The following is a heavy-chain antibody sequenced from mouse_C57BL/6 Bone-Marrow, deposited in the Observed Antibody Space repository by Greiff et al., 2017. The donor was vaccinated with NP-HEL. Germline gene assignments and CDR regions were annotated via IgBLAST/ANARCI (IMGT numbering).Heavy chain of an antibody. Sequence: EVQLQQSGGGLVQPKGSLKLSRAASGFTFNTYAMHWVRQAPGKGLEWVARIRSKSSNYATYYAESVKDRFTISREDSKSMLKLQMIKLKTEDTAMYCCVRGGWLAYWGQGNLVTVSA. V-gene: IGHV10-3*01. CDR3: VRGGWLAY. CDR2: IRSKSSNYAT. CDR1: GFTFNTYA. J-gene: IGHJ3*01.